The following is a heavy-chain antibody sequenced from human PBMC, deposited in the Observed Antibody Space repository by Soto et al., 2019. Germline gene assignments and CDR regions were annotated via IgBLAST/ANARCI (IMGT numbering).Heavy chain of an antibody. D-gene: IGHD3-10*01. CDR3: ARAPDYYGSGYYYYGMDV. CDR2: IYYSGST. Sequence: SETLSLTCTVSGASISSPTYYWSWIRQQPGKGLEWIGYIYYSGSTNYNPSLKSRVTISVDTSKNQVSLKLSSVTAADTAVYYCARAPDYYGSGYYYYGMDVWGQGTTVTVS. CDR1: GASISSPTYY. V-gene: IGHV4-61*01. J-gene: IGHJ6*02.